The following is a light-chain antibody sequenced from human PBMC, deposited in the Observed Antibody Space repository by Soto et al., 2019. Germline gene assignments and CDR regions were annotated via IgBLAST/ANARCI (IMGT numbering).Light chain of an antibody. Sequence: QSALTQPASVSGSPGQSITISCTGTSSDVGGYNSVSWYQQHPGKAPKLMIYEVSNRPSGVSNRFSGSKYGNTASLTISGLQAEYEADYYCSSYTTSSTLLYVFGTGTKLTVL. CDR3: SSYTTSSTLLYV. CDR1: SSDVGGYNS. CDR2: EVS. V-gene: IGLV2-14*01. J-gene: IGLJ1*01.